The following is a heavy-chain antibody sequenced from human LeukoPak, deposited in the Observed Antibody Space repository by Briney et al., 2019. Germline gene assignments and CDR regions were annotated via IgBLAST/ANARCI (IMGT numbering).Heavy chain of an antibody. CDR1: GGSISSYY. V-gene: IGHV4-59*01. D-gene: IGHD6-13*01. J-gene: IGHJ4*02. Sequence: SETLSLTCSVSGGSISSYYWSWIRQPPGRGLEWIGYIYYSGSTNYNPSLKSRVTISVDTSKNQFSLKLSSVTAADTAVYYCARGGIAAACWGQGTLVTVSS. CDR3: ARGGIAAAC. CDR2: IYYSGST.